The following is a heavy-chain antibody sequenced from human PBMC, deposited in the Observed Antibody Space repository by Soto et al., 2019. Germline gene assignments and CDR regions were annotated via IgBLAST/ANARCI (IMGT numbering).Heavy chain of an antibody. Sequence: GESLKISGKGSGYSFTSYWIGWVRQMPGKGLEWMGIIYPGDSDTRYSPSFQGQVTISADKSISTAYLQWSSLKASDTAMYYCARSIMITFGGGDAFDIWGQGTMVTVSS. CDR2: IYPGDSDT. CDR1: GYSFTSYW. V-gene: IGHV5-51*01. D-gene: IGHD3-16*01. CDR3: ARSIMITFGGGDAFDI. J-gene: IGHJ3*02.